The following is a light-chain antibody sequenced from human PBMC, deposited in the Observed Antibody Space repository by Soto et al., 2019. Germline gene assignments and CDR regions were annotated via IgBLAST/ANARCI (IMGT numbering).Light chain of an antibody. V-gene: IGKV3-11*01. CDR3: QQRSNWPFT. CDR2: DAS. J-gene: IGKJ3*01. Sequence: EIVLTQSPATLSLSPGERATLSCRASQSVSSYLAWYQQKPGQAPRLLIYDASNRATGIPARLSGSGSGTDFTLTISSLEPEDFAVYYWQQRSNWPFTFGPGNKVDIK. CDR1: QSVSSY.